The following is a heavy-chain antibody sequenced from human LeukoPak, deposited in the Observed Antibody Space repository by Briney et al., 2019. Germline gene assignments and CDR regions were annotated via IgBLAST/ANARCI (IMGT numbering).Heavy chain of an antibody. CDR2: IYYSGST. D-gene: IGHD4-23*01. J-gene: IGHJ4*02. CDR3: ARSPRWPAGNYFDY. Sequence: SETLSLTCTVSGCSISSYYWSWIRQPPGKGLEWIGYIYYSGSTNYNPSLKSRVTISVDTSKNQFSLKLSSVTAADTAVYYCARSPRWPAGNYFDYWGQGTLVTVSS. V-gene: IGHV4-59*01. CDR1: GCSISSYY.